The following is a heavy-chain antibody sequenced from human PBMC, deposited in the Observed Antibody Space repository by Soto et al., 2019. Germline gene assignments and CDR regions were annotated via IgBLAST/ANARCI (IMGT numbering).Heavy chain of an antibody. J-gene: IGHJ6*02. CDR1: GFTFSSYG. Sequence: SLRLSCAASGFTFSSYGMHWVRQAPGKGLEWVAVISYDGSNKYYADSVKGRFTISRDNSKNTLYLQMNSLRAEDTAVYYCAKGGDCSRPNYYCYGMDVWGQGTTVTVSS. CDR3: AKGGDCSRPNYYCYGMDV. CDR2: ISYDGSNK. D-gene: IGHD2-21*02. V-gene: IGHV3-30*18.